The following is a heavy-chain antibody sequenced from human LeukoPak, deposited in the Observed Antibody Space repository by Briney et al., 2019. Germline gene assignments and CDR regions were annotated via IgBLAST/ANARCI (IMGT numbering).Heavy chain of an antibody. D-gene: IGHD5-12*01. CDR3: TTVSNGYVAAFDI. V-gene: IGHV3-15*01. Sequence: GGSLRLSCAASGFNYSEAWMNWVRQAPGKGLEWVGRIRTRSDGGTTDYAAPVKDRLTISRDDSENTLYLQMNSLKTEDTAVYYCTTVSNGYVAAFDIWGQGTMVTVSS. CDR1: GFNYSEAW. CDR2: IRTRSDGGTT. J-gene: IGHJ3*02.